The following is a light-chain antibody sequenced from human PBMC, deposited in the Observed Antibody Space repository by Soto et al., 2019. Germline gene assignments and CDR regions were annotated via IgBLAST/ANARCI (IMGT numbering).Light chain of an antibody. CDR3: QHYNSYSEA. J-gene: IGKJ1*01. CDR2: KAS. V-gene: IGKV1-5*03. Sequence: DIRMTQSPSTLSGSVGDRVTITCRASQTISSWLAWYQQKPGKAPKLLIYKASTLKSGVPSRFSGSGSGTEFTLTISSLQPDDFATYYCQHYNSYSEAFGQGTKL. CDR1: QTISSW.